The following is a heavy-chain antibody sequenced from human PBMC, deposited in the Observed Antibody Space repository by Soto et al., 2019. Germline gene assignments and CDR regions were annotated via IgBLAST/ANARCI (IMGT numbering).Heavy chain of an antibody. CDR1: GGSISSSSYY. J-gene: IGHJ1*01. Sequence: QLQLQESGPGLVKPSETLSLTCTVSGGSISSSSYYWCWIRQPPGKGLEWIGSIYYSGSTYYNPSLKSRVTISVDTSKNQFSLKLSSVTAADTAVYYCARRAVGGYFQHWGQGTLVTVSS. D-gene: IGHD6-19*01. CDR3: ARRAVGGYFQH. V-gene: IGHV4-39*01. CDR2: IYYSGST.